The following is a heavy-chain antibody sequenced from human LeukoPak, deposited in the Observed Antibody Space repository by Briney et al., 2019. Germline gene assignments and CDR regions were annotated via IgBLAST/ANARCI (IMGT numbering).Heavy chain of an antibody. V-gene: IGHV3-48*03. J-gene: IGHJ4*02. CDR1: GFTFSSYE. CDR2: ISSSGSTI. D-gene: IGHD3-22*01. Sequence: GGSLRLSCAASGFTFSSYEMNWVRQAPGKGLEWASYISSSGSTIYYADSVKGRFTISRDNAKNSLYLQMNSLRAEDTAVYYCARERGLYYDSSGYYYDPFDYWGQGTLVTVSS. CDR3: ARERGLYYDSSGYYYDPFDY.